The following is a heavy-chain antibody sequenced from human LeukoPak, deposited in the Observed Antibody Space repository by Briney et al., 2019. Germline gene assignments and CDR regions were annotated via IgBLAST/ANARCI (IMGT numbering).Heavy chain of an antibody. Sequence: PGGSLRLSCAASGFTFNSYAMSWVRQAPGKGLEWVSAISSGGETTDYTDSVKGRFTISRDNSKNTLYLQMNSLRAEDAAVYYCPTESPLYAPQGRIDPGGKGTLATVSP. CDR3: PTESPLYAPQGRIDP. J-gene: IGHJ5*02. CDR1: GFTFNSYA. CDR2: ISSGGETT. D-gene: IGHD2-2*01. V-gene: IGHV3-23*01.